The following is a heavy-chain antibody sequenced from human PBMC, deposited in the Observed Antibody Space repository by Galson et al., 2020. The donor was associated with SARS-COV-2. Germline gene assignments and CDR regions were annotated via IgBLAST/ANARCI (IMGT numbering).Heavy chain of an antibody. CDR1: GDSVSSDITA. J-gene: IGHJ6*02. D-gene: IGHD3-9*01. CDR2: TYYRSKWYN. V-gene: IGHV6-1*01. Sequence: SQTLSLTCGISGDSVSSDITAWNWIRQSPSRGLEWLGRTYYRSKWYNDYATSVRGRITISPDTSKNQISLHLNSVTPEDTAVYYCAKAPNFRRRYHGLDVGGQGTTVTVS. CDR3: AKAPNFRRRYHGLDV.